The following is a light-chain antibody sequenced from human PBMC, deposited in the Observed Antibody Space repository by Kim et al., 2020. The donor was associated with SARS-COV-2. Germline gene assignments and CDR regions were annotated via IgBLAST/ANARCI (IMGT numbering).Light chain of an antibody. CDR1: SLRSYY. CDR3: NSRESGDNHVV. Sequence: SSELTQDPAVSVALGQTVRITCQGDSLRSYYASWYQQKPGQAPLLVLYEKNNRPSGIPDRFSGSSSGNTASLTITGAQAEDEADYYCNSRESGDNHVVFGGGTKLTVL. V-gene: IGLV3-19*01. CDR2: EKN. J-gene: IGLJ3*02.